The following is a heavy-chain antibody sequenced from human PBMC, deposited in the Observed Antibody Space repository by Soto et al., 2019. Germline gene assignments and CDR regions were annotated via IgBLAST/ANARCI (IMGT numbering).Heavy chain of an antibody. CDR1: GFTFGSFT. Sequence: EVHVVEAGGGLVKPGESLTLSCAASGFTFGSFTLNLVRQAPGKGLEWVSSISSSSAYIYYEESVEGRFTISRDNARSTLYLQMNSLRLDDTAVYFCARDGITFGGDGGQGTLVAVSS. D-gene: IGHD3-16*01. J-gene: IGHJ4*02. CDR2: ISSSSAYI. CDR3: ARDGITFGGD. V-gene: IGHV3-21*06.